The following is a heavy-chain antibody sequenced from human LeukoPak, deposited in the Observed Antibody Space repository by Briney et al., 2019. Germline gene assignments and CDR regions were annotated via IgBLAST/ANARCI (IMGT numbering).Heavy chain of an antibody. Sequence: ASVKVSCKASGGTFSSYAISWVRQAPGQGLEWMGGMNPNSGNTGYAQKFQGRVTITRNTSISTAYMELSSLRSEDTAVYYCARGSSHYGGKDNWFDPWGQGTLVTVSS. J-gene: IGHJ5*02. CDR1: GGTFSSYA. CDR3: ARGSSHYGGKDNWFDP. CDR2: MNPNSGNT. D-gene: IGHD4-23*01. V-gene: IGHV1-8*03.